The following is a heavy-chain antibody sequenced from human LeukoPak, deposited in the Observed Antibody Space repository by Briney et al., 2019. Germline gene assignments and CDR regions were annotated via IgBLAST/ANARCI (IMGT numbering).Heavy chain of an antibody. CDR3: ARDDRWGVVIPLDY. D-gene: IGHD3-3*01. Sequence: PGGPLRLSCAASGFTFSSYSMNWVRQAPGKGLEWVSSISSSSYIYYADSVKGRFTISRDNAKNSLYLQMNSLRAEDTAVYYCARDDRWGVVIPLDYLGQGTLVTVSS. CDR1: GFTFSSYS. J-gene: IGHJ4*02. V-gene: IGHV3-21*01. CDR2: ISSSSYI.